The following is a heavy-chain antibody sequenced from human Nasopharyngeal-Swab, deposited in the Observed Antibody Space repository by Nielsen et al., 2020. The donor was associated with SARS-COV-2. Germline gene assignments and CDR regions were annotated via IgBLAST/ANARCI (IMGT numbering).Heavy chain of an antibody. CDR3: ARGGYSHGLDY. CDR1: GGSISSPKW. Sequence: SETLSLTCALSGGSISSPKWWNYVRQAPGKGLEWIGEINHNGKTNYNPSLKSRVTLSLDKSKNQFSLTLTSVTAADTAVYYCARGGYSHGLDYWGQGTLVTVSS. V-gene: IGHV4-4*02. J-gene: IGHJ4*02. CDR2: INHNGKT. D-gene: IGHD5-12*01.